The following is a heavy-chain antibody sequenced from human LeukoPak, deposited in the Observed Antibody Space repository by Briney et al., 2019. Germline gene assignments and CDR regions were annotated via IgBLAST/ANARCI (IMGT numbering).Heavy chain of an antibody. CDR3: ARATAENDH. J-gene: IGHJ4*02. Sequence: ASVKVSCKASGYTLTGYYLHWVRQAPGQGLEWMGWLNPKTGGTSYAQKFQGRVTMTRDTSISTVNMELSRLTSDDTAVYYCARATAENDHWGQGTLVTVSS. CDR2: LNPKTGGT. V-gene: IGHV1-2*02. D-gene: IGHD1-14*01. CDR1: GYTLTGYY.